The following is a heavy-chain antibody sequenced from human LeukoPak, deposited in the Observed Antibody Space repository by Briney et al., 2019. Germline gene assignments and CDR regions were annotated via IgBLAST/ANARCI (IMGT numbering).Heavy chain of an antibody. Sequence: GASVKVSCKASEYTFTSYAMHWVRQAPGQRLEWMGWINAGNGNTKYSQKFQGRVTITRDTSASTAYMELSSLRSEDTAVYYCARTVLYCSGGSCYPSATRWFDPWGQGTLVTVSS. D-gene: IGHD2-15*01. V-gene: IGHV1-3*01. CDR3: ARTVLYCSGGSCYPSATRWFDP. CDR2: INAGNGNT. CDR1: EYTFTSYA. J-gene: IGHJ5*02.